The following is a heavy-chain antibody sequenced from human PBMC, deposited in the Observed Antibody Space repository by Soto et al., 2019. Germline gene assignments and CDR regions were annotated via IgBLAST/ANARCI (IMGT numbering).Heavy chain of an antibody. CDR1: GGSFSGYY. D-gene: IGHD3-22*01. Sequence: SETLSLTCAVYGGSFSGYYWGWIRQPPGKGLEWIGEINHSGSTNYNPSLKSRVTISVDTSKNQFSLKLTSVTAVDTAVYYCARGGDYYDSSGDANDVWGQGTMVTVSS. CDR3: ARGGDYYDSSGDANDV. V-gene: IGHV4-34*01. CDR2: INHSGST. J-gene: IGHJ3*01.